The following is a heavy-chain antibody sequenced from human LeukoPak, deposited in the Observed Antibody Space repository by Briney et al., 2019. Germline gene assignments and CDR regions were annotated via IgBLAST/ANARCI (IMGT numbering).Heavy chain of an antibody. Sequence: ASVKVSCKASGYTFTSYGISWVRQAPGQGLEWMGWISAYNGNTNYAQKLQGRVTITADESTSAAYMELSSLRSEDTAIYYCARGRCSGDSCYSGRDYYYYYYMDVWGKGTTVTISS. CDR2: ISAYNGNT. J-gene: IGHJ6*03. CDR1: GYTFTSYG. D-gene: IGHD2-15*01. CDR3: ARGRCSGDSCYSGRDYYYYYYMDV. V-gene: IGHV1-18*01.